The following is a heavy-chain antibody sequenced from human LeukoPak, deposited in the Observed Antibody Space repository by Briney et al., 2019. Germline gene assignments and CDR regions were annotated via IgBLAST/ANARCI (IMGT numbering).Heavy chain of an antibody. CDR3: ARSVGSYYGDL. V-gene: IGHV3-21*01. Sequence: PGVSLRLSCAASGFTFSTYTMSWVRQAPGKGLEWVSSITSSSSFTYYADSLKGRFTISRDNAKNSLYLQMNSLRVEDTAVYYCARSVGSYYGDLWGQGTLVTVSS. CDR1: GFTFSTYT. CDR2: ITSSSSFT. J-gene: IGHJ5*02. D-gene: IGHD3-22*01.